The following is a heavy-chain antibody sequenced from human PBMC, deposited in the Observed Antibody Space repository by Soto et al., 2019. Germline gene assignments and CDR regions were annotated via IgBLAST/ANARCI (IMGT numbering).Heavy chain of an antibody. Sequence: QVQLMESGGGVVQPGRSLRLSCAASGFTFRTYGMHWVRQAPGKGLEWVAVISDDGKNKYNIASVEGRFTISRDNSKNTLFLQMNGLRTEDTAVYYCAKGGGYTYGTNDAFDILGPGTMVTVSS. CDR3: AKGGGYTYGTNDAFDI. CDR1: GFTFRTYG. D-gene: IGHD5-18*01. V-gene: IGHV3-30*18. CDR2: ISDDGKNK. J-gene: IGHJ3*02.